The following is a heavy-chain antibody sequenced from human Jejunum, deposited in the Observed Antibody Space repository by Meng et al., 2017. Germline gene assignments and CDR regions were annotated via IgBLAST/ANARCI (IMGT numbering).Heavy chain of an antibody. CDR3: AKCLTGGTNHVWHFDL. J-gene: IGHJ2*01. CDR1: GFTFNSYW. V-gene: IGHV3-74*01. CDR2: IIDSSEFK. Sequence: EVQVVESGGGLVQPGGSLRLSCAASGFTFNSYWMHWVRQGPGKGLVWVAGIIDSSEFKSYADSVKGRFTISGDNSKNTLYLQMNTLRVEDTAVYYCAKCLTGGTNHVWHFDLWGRGTLVTVSS. D-gene: IGHD3-9*01.